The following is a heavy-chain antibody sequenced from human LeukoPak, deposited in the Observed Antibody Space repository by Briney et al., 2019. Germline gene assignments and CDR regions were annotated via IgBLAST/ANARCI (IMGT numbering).Heavy chain of an antibody. CDR2: IYYSGST. D-gene: IGHD4-17*01. CDR3: ARTVTYWYFDP. V-gene: IGHV4-39*01. CDR1: GGSISSSSYY. Sequence: SETLSLTCTVSGGSISSSSYYWGWIRQPPGKGLEWIGSIYYSGSTYYNPSLKSRVTISVDTSKNQFSLKLSSVTAADTAVYYRARTVTYWYFDPWGRGTLVTVSS. J-gene: IGHJ2*01.